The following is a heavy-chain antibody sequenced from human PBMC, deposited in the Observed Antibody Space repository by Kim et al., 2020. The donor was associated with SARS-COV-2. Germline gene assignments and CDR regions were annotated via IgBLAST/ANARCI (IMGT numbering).Heavy chain of an antibody. CDR3: ARDPITIFGVMLGDYYYYGMDV. CDR2: TYYRSKWDN. Sequence: SQTLSLTCAISGDSVSSNSAAWNWIRQSPSRGLEWLGRTYYRSKWDNDYAASVKSRITINPDTSKNQFSLQLNSVTPEDTAVYYCARDPITIFGVMLGDYYYYGMDVWGQGTTVTVSS. J-gene: IGHJ6*02. CDR1: GDSVSSNSAA. V-gene: IGHV6-1*01. D-gene: IGHD3-3*01.